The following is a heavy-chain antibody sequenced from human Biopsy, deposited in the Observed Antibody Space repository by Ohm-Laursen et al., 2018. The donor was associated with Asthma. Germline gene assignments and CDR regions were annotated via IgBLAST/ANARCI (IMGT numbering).Heavy chain of an antibody. CDR2: ISVYNGNT. CDR1: GYTFNSAG. V-gene: IGHV1-18*01. CDR3: ARAVDYSHYYGIDV. J-gene: IGHJ6*02. Sequence: VASVEVSCKTSGYTFNSAGTTWVRQAPGQGLEWMGWISVYNGNTKVAQKLQDRVTMITDTSTSTAYMELRSLRSDDTAVYFCARAVDYSHYYGIDVWGQGTTVTVS. D-gene: IGHD3-10*01.